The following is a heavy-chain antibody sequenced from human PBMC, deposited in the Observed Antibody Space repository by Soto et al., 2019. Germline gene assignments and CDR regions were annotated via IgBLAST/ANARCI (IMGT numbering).Heavy chain of an antibody. V-gene: IGHV4-4*02. D-gene: IGHD3-22*01. CDR3: ARGSYYYDSSGYYHY. CDR2: IYHNGSP. J-gene: IGHJ4*02. Sequence: PSETLSLTCVVSGGSISSTNWWTWVRQPPGKRLEWIGEIYHNGSPTYSPSLRGRATISVDKPNNQFSLRLRSVTAADTAVYYCARGSYYYDSSGYYHYWGQGTLVTVSS. CDR1: GGSISSTNW.